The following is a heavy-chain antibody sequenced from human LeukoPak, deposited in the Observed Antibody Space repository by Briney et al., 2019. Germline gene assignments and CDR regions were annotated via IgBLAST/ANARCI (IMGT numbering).Heavy chain of an antibody. CDR3: ATQALYYYDSSGYYYVAHFDY. J-gene: IGHJ4*02. CDR1: GGSISSYY. V-gene: IGHV4-59*08. Sequence: SETLSLTCTVSGGSISSYYWSWIRQPPGKGLEWIGHIYYSGSTNYNPSLKSRVTISVDTSKNQFSLKLSSVTAADTAVYYCATQALYYYDSSGYYYVAHFDYWGQGTLVTVSS. D-gene: IGHD3-22*01. CDR2: IYYSGST.